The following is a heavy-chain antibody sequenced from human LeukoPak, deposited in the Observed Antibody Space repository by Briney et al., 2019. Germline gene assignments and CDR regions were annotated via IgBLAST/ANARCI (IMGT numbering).Heavy chain of an antibody. CDR1: GGSFSGYY. V-gene: IGHV4-34*01. Sequence: PSETLSLTCAVYGGSFSGYYWSWIRQPPGKGLEWIGEINHSGSTNYNPSLKSRVTISVDTSKNQFSLKLSSVTAADTAVYYCARGSWYYDYVWGSYRRSYYFDHWGQGTLVTVSS. CDR2: INHSGST. D-gene: IGHD3-16*02. CDR3: ARGSWYYDYVWGSYRRSYYFDH. J-gene: IGHJ4*02.